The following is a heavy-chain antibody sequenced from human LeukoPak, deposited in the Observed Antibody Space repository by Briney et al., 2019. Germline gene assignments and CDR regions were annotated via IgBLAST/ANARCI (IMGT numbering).Heavy chain of an antibody. V-gene: IGHV4-31*03. CDR3: ARHKEPGIYPGIVY. Sequence: SETLSLTCTVSGGSISSGGYYWSWIRQHPGKGLEWIGYIYYSGSTYYNPSLKSRVTISVDTSKNQFSLKLSSVTAADTAVYYCARHKEPGIYPGIVYWGQGTLVTVSS. D-gene: IGHD1-14*01. J-gene: IGHJ4*02. CDR1: GGSISSGGYY. CDR2: IYYSGST.